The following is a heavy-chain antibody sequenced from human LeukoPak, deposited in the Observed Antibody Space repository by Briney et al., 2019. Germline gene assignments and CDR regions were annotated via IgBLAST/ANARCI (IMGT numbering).Heavy chain of an antibody. D-gene: IGHD3-10*01. CDR1: GGSFSGYY. J-gene: IGHJ4*02. Sequence: KSSETLSLTCAVYGGSFSGYYWSWIRQPPGRGLEWIGQINHSGSTNYNPSLKSRVTISVDTSKNQFSLKLSSVTAADTAVYYCAREKGYMVRGKLGYWGQGTLVTVSS. V-gene: IGHV4-34*01. CDR2: INHSGST. CDR3: AREKGYMVRGKLGY.